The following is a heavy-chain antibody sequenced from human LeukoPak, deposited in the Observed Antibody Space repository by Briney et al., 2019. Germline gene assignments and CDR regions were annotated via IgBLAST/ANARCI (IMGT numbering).Heavy chain of an antibody. D-gene: IGHD2/OR15-2a*01. V-gene: IGHV3-53*01. CDR3: ARTFPLGYFDY. Sequence: PGGCLRLSCAASGFTVSSNYMSWVRQAPGKGLEWVSVIYSGGSTYYADSVKGRFTISRDNSKNTLYLQMNTLRADDTAVYFCARTFPLGYFDYWGQGTLVTVSS. CDR2: IYSGGST. J-gene: IGHJ4*02. CDR1: GFTVSSNY.